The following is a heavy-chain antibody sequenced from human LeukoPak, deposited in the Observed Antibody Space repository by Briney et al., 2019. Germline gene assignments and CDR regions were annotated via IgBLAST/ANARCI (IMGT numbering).Heavy chain of an antibody. CDR3: AKRPGDYGGKYFYY. CDR2: ISGSGDST. V-gene: IGHV3-23*01. CDR1: VFTLSSYA. D-gene: IGHD4-23*01. J-gene: IGHJ4*02. Sequence: GGSLRLSCAASVFTLSSYAMSWVRLAPGKGLEWVSSISGSGDSTYYADSVKARFTISRDNSKNTLYLQMNSLRPEDTAVYYCAKRPGDYGGKYFYYWGQGTLVTVSS.